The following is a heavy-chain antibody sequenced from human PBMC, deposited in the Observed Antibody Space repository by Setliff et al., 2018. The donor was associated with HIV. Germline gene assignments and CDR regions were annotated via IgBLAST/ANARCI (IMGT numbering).Heavy chain of an antibody. CDR1: GHTFTNYD. J-gene: IGHJ6*02. V-gene: IGHV1-8*01. D-gene: IGHD3-10*01. CDR3: ARGKGVGGVIITGGLDV. CDR2: MSPNSGVS. Sequence: GASVKVSCKPPGHTFTNYDIHWMRRAPGQGLEWMGWMSPNSGVSGYALKFHDRVTMTRDTSITTLYMELSSLTSEDTAVHYCARGKGVGGVIITGGLDVWGQGTTVTVS.